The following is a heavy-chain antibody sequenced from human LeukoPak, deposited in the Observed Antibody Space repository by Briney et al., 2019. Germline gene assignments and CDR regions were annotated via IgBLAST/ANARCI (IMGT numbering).Heavy chain of an antibody. V-gene: IGHV4-30-4*01. CDR1: GGSISSGDYY. CDR3: ARHFRYSSSLGYYYYGMDV. CDR2: IYYSGST. Sequence: SQTLSLTCTVSGGSISSGDYYWSWIRQPPGKGLEWIGYIYYSGSTNYNPSLKSRVTISVDTSKNQFSLKLSSVTAADTAVYYCARHFRYSSSLGYYYYGMDVWGQGTTVTVSS. D-gene: IGHD6-6*01. J-gene: IGHJ6*02.